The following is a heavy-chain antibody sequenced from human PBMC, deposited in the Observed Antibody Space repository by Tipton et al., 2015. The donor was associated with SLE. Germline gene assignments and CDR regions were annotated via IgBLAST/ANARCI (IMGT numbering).Heavy chain of an antibody. Sequence: SLRLSCAASGFTFSSYAMTWVRQAPGKGLEWVSIIYSGGSTYYADSAKGRFTVSRDNAKNSLHLQLNRLRPEDTAVYYCAKDLHGGYGETYDSWGQGTQVIVSS. V-gene: IGHV3-23*03. CDR3: AKDLHGGYGETYDS. CDR2: IYSGGST. J-gene: IGHJ4*02. CDR1: GFTFSSYA. D-gene: IGHD5-12*01.